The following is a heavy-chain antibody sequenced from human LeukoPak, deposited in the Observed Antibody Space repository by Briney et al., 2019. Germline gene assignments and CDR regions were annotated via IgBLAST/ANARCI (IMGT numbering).Heavy chain of an antibody. CDR3: ARGGENSGMDV. CDR1: GGSFSGYY. Sequence: PSETLSLTCAVYGGSFSGYYWSWIRQPPGKGLEWIGEINHSGSTHYNPSLKSRVTISVDTSKNQFSLKLSSVTAADTAVYYCARGGENSGMDVWGQGTTVTVSS. D-gene: IGHD3-10*01. V-gene: IGHV4-34*01. J-gene: IGHJ6*02. CDR2: INHSGST.